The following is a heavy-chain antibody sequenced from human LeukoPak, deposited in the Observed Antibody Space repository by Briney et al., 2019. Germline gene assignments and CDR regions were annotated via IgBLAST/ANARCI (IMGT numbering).Heavy chain of an antibody. CDR1: GFTFSSYA. CDR2: ISGSGGST. J-gene: IGHJ6*02. Sequence: GGSLRLSCAASGFTFSSYAMSWVRQAPGKGLEWVSAISGSGGSTYYADSVKGRFTISRDNSKNTLYLQMNSLRAEDTAVYYCAKHRYCSSTSCYQGGYCYGMDVWGQGTTVTVSS. D-gene: IGHD2-2*01. CDR3: AKHRYCSSTSCYQGGYCYGMDV. V-gene: IGHV3-23*01.